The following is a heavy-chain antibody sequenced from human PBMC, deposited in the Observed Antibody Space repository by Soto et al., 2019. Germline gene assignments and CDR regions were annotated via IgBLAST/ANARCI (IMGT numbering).Heavy chain of an antibody. V-gene: IGHV4-34*01. CDR3: ARGGITPSMFFFDY. CDR1: GESFSGHF. Sequence: QVQLHQWGTGLLKPSETLSLTCSVSGESFSGHFWSWIRQPPGKGLEWIGEIDYSGATPYNASVKSRVSMSVDTTKKQVSLKVTSVTAADTAVYYCARGGITPSMFFFDYWGQGTRVIVSS. D-gene: IGHD3-10*02. J-gene: IGHJ4*02. CDR2: IDYSGAT.